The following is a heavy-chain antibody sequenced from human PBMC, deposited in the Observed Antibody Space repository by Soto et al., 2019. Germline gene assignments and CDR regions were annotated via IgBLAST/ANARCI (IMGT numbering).Heavy chain of an antibody. CDR3: ASDLAWTYYFDF. CDR1: GYPFSSYY. D-gene: IGHD1-1*01. Sequence: QVQLVQSGAEVKKPGASVKVSCNASGYPFSSYYIHWVRQAPGPGLEWMGIIHPRDGSTTYATNFQGRITMTRDTSTTTVYMDLSSLRSEDTAVYYCASDLAWTYYFDFWGQGPLVTVSS. CDR2: IHPRDGST. V-gene: IGHV1-46*01. J-gene: IGHJ4*02.